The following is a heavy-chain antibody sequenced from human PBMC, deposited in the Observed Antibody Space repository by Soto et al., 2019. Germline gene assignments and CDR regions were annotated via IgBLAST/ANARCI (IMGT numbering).Heavy chain of an antibody. J-gene: IGHJ4*02. V-gene: IGHV4-39*01. CDR2: TYYSGST. D-gene: IGHD2-15*01. CDR1: GGSISSSSYY. Sequence: KSSETLSLTCTVSGGSISSSSYYWGWIRQPPGKGLEWIGSTYYSGSTYYNPSLKSRVTISVDTSKNQFSLKLSSVTAADTAVYYCARHCSGGSCYGDFDYWGQGTLVTVSS. CDR3: ARHCSGGSCYGDFDY.